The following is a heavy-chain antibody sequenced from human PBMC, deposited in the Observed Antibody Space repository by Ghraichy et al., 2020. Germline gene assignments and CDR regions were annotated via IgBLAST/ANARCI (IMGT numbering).Heavy chain of an antibody. J-gene: IGHJ2*01. D-gene: IGHD1-26*01. CDR2: IYTSGST. V-gene: IGHV4-4*07. CDR1: GGSISSYY. Sequence: ESLNISCTVSGGSISSYYWSWIRQPAGKGLEWIGRIYTSGSTNYNPSLKSRVTMSVDTSKNQFSLKLSSVTAADTAVYYCARVASLSGSYLSLHWYFDLWGRGTLVTVSS. CDR3: ARVASLSGSYLSLHWYFDL.